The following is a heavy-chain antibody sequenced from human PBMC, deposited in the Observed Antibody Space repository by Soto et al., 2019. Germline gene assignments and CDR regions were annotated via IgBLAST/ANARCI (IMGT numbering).Heavy chain of an antibody. Sequence: PSETLSLTCTVSGGSISSGGYYWSWIRQHPGKGLEWIGYIYYSGSTYYNPSLKSRVTISVDTSKNQFSLKLSSVTAADTAVYYCARTLGDYEYYFDYWGQGTLVTVSS. CDR3: ARTLGDYEYYFDY. D-gene: IGHD4-17*01. J-gene: IGHJ4*02. CDR1: GGSISSGGYY. V-gene: IGHV4-31*03. CDR2: IYYSGST.